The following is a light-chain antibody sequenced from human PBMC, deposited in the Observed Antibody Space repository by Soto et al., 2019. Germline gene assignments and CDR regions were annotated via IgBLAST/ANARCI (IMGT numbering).Light chain of an antibody. CDR3: WQYGNWPWT. V-gene: IGKV3-15*01. CDR1: QIVSSN. J-gene: IGKJ2*01. Sequence: EIVMTQSPATLSVSPEERATVSCRTSQIVSSNLAWYQQKPDQAPRLLIYGASTKATGIPAGFSGSGSGREFFLTIGSLQSEDFAVFYCWQYGNWPWTFGHGTKLEIK. CDR2: GAS.